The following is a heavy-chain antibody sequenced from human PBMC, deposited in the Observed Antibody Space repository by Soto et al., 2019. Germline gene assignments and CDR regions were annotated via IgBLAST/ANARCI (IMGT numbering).Heavy chain of an antibody. CDR2: ISWNSGTR. J-gene: IGHJ4*02. D-gene: IGHD5-12*01. V-gene: IGHV3-9*01. Sequence: EVHLVESGGGLVQPGRSLRLSCAASGFTFDDYAMHWVRQAPGKGLEWVSGISWNSGTRGYADSVKGRFTISRDNAKNSLYLQMNSLRAEDTALYYCATDTGGGTGYDTYYFDYWGQGTLVTVSS. CDR1: GFTFDDYA. CDR3: ATDTGGGTGYDTYYFDY.